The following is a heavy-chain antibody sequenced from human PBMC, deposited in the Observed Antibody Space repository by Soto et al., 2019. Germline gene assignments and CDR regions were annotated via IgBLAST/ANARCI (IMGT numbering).Heavy chain of an antibody. D-gene: IGHD2-2*01. CDR2: IKQDGSEK. J-gene: IGHJ3*02. V-gene: IGHV3-7*01. CDR1: GFTFSSYW. CDR3: ASLVPAAIRADAFDI. Sequence: GGSLRLSCAASGFTFSSYWMSWVRQAPGKGLEWVANIKQDGSEKYYVDSVKGRFTISRDNAKNSLYLQMNSLRAEDTAVYYCASLVPAAIRADAFDIWGQGTMVTVSS.